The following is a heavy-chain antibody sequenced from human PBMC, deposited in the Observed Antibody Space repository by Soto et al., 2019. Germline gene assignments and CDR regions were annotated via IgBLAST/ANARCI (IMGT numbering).Heavy chain of an antibody. CDR3: ARVNTYYYDSSGYYYGYYYYGMDV. CDR2: IIPIFGTA. CDR1: GGSFSSYA. V-gene: IGHV1-69*06. J-gene: IGHJ6*02. Sequence: SVKVSCKASGGSFSSYAISWVRQAPGQGLEWMGGIIPIFGTANYAQKFQGRVTITADKSTSTAYMELSSLRSEDTAVYYCARVNTYYYDSSGYYYGYYYYGMDVWGQGTTVTVSS. D-gene: IGHD3-22*01.